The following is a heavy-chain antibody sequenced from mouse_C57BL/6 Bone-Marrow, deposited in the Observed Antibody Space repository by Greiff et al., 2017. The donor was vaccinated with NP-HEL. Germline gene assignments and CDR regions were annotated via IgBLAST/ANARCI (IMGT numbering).Heavy chain of an antibody. J-gene: IGHJ2*01. CDR2: IDPEDGDT. Sequence: VQLQQSGAELVRPGASVKSSCTASGFNIKDYYMHWVKQRPEQGLEWIGRIDPEDGDTEYAPKFQGKATMTADTASNTAYLQLSSLTSVDTAVYYCTTDYYYGSSFDYWGQGTTLTVSS. CDR1: GFNIKDYY. D-gene: IGHD1-1*01. CDR3: TTDYYYGSSFDY. V-gene: IGHV14-1*01.